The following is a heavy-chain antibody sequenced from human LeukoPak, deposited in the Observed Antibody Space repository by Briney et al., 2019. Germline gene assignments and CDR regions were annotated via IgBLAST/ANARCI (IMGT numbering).Heavy chain of an antibody. D-gene: IGHD6-13*01. Sequence: GGSLRLSCAASGFTFSSYGMHWGRQAPGKGREWVAFIRYDGSNKYYADSVKGRVTISRDNSKNTLYLQMNSLRAEDTAVYYCAKETGYSSSWIPFDYWGQGTLVTVSS. CDR3: AKETGYSSSWIPFDY. CDR1: GFTFSSYG. V-gene: IGHV3-30*02. CDR2: IRYDGSNK. J-gene: IGHJ4*02.